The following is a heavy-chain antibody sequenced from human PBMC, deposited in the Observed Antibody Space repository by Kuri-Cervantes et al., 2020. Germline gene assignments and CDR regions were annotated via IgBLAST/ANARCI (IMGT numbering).Heavy chain of an antibody. CDR1: GGSISSGGYS. J-gene: IGHJ2*01. V-gene: IGHV4-61*08. Sequence: ESLKISCAVSGGSISSGGYSWSWIRQPPGKGLEWIGEINHSGSTNYNPSLKSRVTISVDTSKNQFSLKLSSVTAADTAVYYCARAHCGGDCYPPWYFDLWGRGTLVTVSS. CDR3: ARAHCGGDCYPPWYFDL. D-gene: IGHD2-21*02. CDR2: INHSGST.